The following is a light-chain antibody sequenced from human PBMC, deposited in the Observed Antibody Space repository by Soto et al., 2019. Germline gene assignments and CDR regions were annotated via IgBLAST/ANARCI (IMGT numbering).Light chain of an antibody. CDR3: SSYAGYSTSVV. CDR1: SSDVGSYNL. CDR2: EAN. V-gene: IGLV2-23*01. J-gene: IGLJ2*01. Sequence: QSALTQPASVSGSPGQSITISCTGTSSDVGSYNLVSWHQQHPGKAPKLMIYEANKRPSGVSDRFSGSKSGNTASLTISGLQAEDEAEYYCSSYAGYSTSVVFGGGTQLTVL.